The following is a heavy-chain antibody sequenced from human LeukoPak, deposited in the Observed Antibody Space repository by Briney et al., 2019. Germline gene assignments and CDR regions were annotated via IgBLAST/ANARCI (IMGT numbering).Heavy chain of an antibody. J-gene: IGHJ6*02. V-gene: IGHV1-8*01. CDR3: AREYYDSSGYYRLLDYGMDV. Sequence: ASVKVSCKASGYTFTSYDINWVRQATGQGPEWMGWMNPNSGNTGYAQKFQGRVTMTRNTSISTAYMELSSLRSEDTAVYYCAREYYDSSGYYRLLDYGMDVWGQGTTVTVSS. CDR1: GYTFTSYD. D-gene: IGHD3-22*01. CDR2: MNPNSGNT.